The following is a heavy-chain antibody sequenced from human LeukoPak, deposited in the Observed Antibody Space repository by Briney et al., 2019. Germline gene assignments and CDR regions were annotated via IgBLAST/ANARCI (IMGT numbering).Heavy chain of an antibody. CDR2: IYYSGST. V-gene: IGHV4-59*08. CDR1: GGSISSYY. CDR3: ARHAESGSDRFDY. D-gene: IGHD5-12*01. Sequence: PSETLSLTCTVSGGSISSYYWSWIRQPPGKGLEWIGYIYYSGSTNYNPSLKSRVTISVDMSKNQFSLKLRSVTAADTAVYYCARHAESGSDRFDYWGQGTLVTVSS. J-gene: IGHJ4*02.